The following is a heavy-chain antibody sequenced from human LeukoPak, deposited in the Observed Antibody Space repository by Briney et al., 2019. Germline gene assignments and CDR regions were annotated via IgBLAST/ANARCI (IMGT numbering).Heavy chain of an antibody. D-gene: IGHD1-26*01. CDR1: GGSFSGYY. V-gene: IGHV4-34*01. Sequence: SETLSLTCAVYGGSFSGYYWSWIRQPPGKGLEWIGEINHSGSTNYNPSLKSRVTISVDTSKNQFSLKLSSVTAADTAVYYCARRRYSGSYYWGQGTLVTVSS. CDR3: ARRRYSGSYY. CDR2: INHSGST. J-gene: IGHJ4*02.